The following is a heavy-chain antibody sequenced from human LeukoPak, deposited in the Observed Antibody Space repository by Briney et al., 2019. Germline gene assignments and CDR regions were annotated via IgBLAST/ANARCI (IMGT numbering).Heavy chain of an antibody. CDR1: GFXFSIYW. J-gene: IGHJ4*02. V-gene: IGHV3-30*18. Sequence: GGSLRLSCAASGFXFSIYWIGWVRQAPGKGLEWVAVISYDGSNTYYADSVKGRFTISRDNSKNMLYLQMNSLRAEDTAVYYCAKPYYYGSRSYMDYWGQGTLVTVSS. D-gene: IGHD3-10*01. CDR2: ISYDGSNT. CDR3: AKPYYYGSRSYMDY.